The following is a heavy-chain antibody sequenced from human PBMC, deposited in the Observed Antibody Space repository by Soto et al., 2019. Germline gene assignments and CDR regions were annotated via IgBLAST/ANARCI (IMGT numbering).Heavy chain of an antibody. D-gene: IGHD2-15*01. J-gene: IGHJ4*02. CDR1: GFTFSSYG. Sequence: QVQLVESGGGVVQPGRSLRLSCAASGFTFSSYGMHWVRQAPGKGLEWVAVIWYDGSNKYYADSVKGRFTISRDNSKNTLYLLMNSLRAEDTAVYYCARDGYCSGGSCYSVPVFDYWGQGTLVTVSS. V-gene: IGHV3-33*01. CDR3: ARDGYCSGGSCYSVPVFDY. CDR2: IWYDGSNK.